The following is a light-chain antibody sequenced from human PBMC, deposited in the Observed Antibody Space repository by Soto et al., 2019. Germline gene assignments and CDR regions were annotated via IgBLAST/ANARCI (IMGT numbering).Light chain of an antibody. CDR1: QTIGTY. CDR2: AAS. J-gene: IGKJ2*01. V-gene: IGKV1-39*01. CDR3: QQRTGMPYT. Sequence: EILMTQSPSTLSSSLGDRATLSCRASQTIGTYLDWYQQKPGQAPKLLIYAASTWQNGVPSRFSGSGSGTDLTLTISSLQPEDFAAYYCQQRTGMPYTFGQGTKLEIK.